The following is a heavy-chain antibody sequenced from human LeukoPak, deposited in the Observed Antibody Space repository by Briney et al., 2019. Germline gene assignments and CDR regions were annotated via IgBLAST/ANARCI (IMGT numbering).Heavy chain of an antibody. CDR3: AKYTTGGYLDY. V-gene: IGHV6-1*01. D-gene: IGHD2-8*02. CDR1: GYSVSSSTAA. CDR2: TYYRSKWYT. J-gene: IGHJ4*02. Sequence: SQTLSLTCAISGYSVSSSTAAWNWLTQSPSRGLEWLGRTYYRSKWYTDYAVAVRSRININPDTSKNQFSLQLNSVTPEDTAVYYCAKYTTGGYLDYWGQGTLVTVSS.